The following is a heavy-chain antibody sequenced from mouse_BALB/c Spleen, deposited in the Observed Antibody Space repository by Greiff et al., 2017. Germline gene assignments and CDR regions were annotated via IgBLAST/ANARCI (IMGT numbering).Heavy chain of an antibody. CDR3: ARWLLRPYAMDH. Sequence: EVQLQQSGAELVKPGASVKLSCTASGFNIKDTYMHWVKQRPEQGLEWIGRIDPANGNTKYDPKFQGKATITADTSSNTAYLQLSSLTSEDTAVYYCARWLLRPYAMDHWGQGTSVTVSS. D-gene: IGHD2-3*01. V-gene: IGHV14-3*02. J-gene: IGHJ4*01. CDR1: GFNIKDTY. CDR2: IDPANGNT.